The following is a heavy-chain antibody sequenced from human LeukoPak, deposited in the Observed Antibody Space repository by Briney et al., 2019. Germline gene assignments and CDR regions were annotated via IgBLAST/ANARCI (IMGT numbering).Heavy chain of an antibody. CDR1: GGSISGYY. CDR2: IYYSGTT. V-gene: IGHV4-59*01. CDR3: ARGGWGSFDY. J-gene: IGHJ4*02. D-gene: IGHD1-26*01. Sequence: PSETLSLTCTVSGGSISGYYWSWIRQPPGKGLEWIAFIYYSGTTNYNPSLKSRVTISLDTSKNQFSLKLISVTAADTAVYYCARGGWGSFDYWGQGTLVTVSS.